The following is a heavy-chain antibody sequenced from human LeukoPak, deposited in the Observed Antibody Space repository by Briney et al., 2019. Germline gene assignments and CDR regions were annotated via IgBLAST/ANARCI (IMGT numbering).Heavy chain of an antibody. V-gene: IGHV4-34*01. CDR3: ARNLFYRDYYDSSGYYD. CDR1: GGSFSGYY. Sequence: SETLSLTCAVYGGSFSGYYWSWIRQPPGKGLEWIGEINHSGSTNYNPSLKSRVTISVDTSKNQFSLKLSSVTAADTAVYYCARNLFYRDYYDSSGYYDWGQGTLVTVSS. D-gene: IGHD3-22*01. CDR2: INHSGST. J-gene: IGHJ4*02.